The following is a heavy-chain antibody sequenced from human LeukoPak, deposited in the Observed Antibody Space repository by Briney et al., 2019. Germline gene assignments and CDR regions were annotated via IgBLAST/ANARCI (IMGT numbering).Heavy chain of an antibody. CDR1: GYTLTELS. CDR3: ATADIVVVPAAMPVGYYYGMDV. V-gene: IGHV1-24*01. J-gene: IGHJ6*02. D-gene: IGHD2-2*01. Sequence: ASVKVSCKVSGYTLTELSMHWVRQAPGKGLEWMGGFDPEDGETIYAQKFQGRVTMTEDTSTDTAYMELSSLRSEDTAVYYCATADIVVVPAAMPVGYYYGMDVWGQGTTVTVSS. CDR2: FDPEDGET.